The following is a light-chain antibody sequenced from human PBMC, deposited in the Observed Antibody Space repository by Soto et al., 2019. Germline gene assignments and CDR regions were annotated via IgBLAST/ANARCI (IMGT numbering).Light chain of an antibody. CDR1: HTVSSNC. J-gene: IGKJ1*01. V-gene: IGKV3-20*01. Sequence: VFTQSPFTLPLSQAERASLPCSASHTVSSNCLAWYQQKPGKAPRLLIYGASSMAGAIPDRFSGSGSGTDFTLTISRLQPEDFAVYYCQQYDSPPWTFGQGTKVDIK. CDR2: GAS. CDR3: QQYDSPPWT.